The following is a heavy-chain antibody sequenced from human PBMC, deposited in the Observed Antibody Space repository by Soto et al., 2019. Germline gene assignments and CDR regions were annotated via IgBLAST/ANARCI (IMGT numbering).Heavy chain of an antibody. Sequence: VQLVQSGAEVKKPGASVKLSCKAPADTFTSYYIHWVRQAPGHGLEWMGIINPNGGSTRFAQTFQGRITMTTDTSTSTVYMELRSLRSEDTAVYYCARGNYGSGSAFYGMDVWGQGTTVTVSS. J-gene: IGHJ6*02. CDR2: INPNGGST. V-gene: IGHV1-46*01. CDR3: ARGNYGSGSAFYGMDV. CDR1: ADTFTSYY. D-gene: IGHD3-10*01.